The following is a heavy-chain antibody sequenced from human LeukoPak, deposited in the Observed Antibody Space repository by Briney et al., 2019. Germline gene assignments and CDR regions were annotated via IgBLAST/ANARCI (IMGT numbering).Heavy chain of an antibody. CDR1: GYTFTSYD. CDR2: MNPNSGNT. CDR3: ARGRRVRGVINYYYMDV. D-gene: IGHD3-10*01. V-gene: IGHV1-8*03. Sequence: GASVKVSCKASGYTFTSYDINWVRQATGQGLEWMGWMNPNSGNTGYAQKFQDRVTITRNTSISTAYMELSSLRSEDTAVYYCARGRRVRGVINYYYMDVWGKGTTVTVSS. J-gene: IGHJ6*03.